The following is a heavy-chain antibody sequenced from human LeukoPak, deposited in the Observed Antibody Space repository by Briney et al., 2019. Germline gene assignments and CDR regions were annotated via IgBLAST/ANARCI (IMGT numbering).Heavy chain of an antibody. CDR1: GFTFTNYC. CDR2: ISYDGSNT. CDR3: ARDPTMVRGTMDV. Sequence: PGRSLRLSCAASGFTFTNYCIHWVRHAPGKGPEWVAVISYDGSNTYYADSVKGRSTISRDNSKNTVYLQMNSLKPEDTAVYYCARDPTMVRGTMDVWGKGTTVTVSS. V-gene: IGHV3-30*04. J-gene: IGHJ6*03. D-gene: IGHD3-10*01.